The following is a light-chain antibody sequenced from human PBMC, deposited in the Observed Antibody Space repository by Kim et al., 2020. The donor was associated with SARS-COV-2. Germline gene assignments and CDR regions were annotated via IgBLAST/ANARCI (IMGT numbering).Light chain of an antibody. V-gene: IGLV3-1*01. Sequence: SYELTQPPSVSVSPGQTASITCSGDKLGDKYVCWYQQKPAQSPVLVISQDTNRPSGIPERFSGSNSGNTATLTINGTQAMDEADYYCQTWASSTAVFGGG. CDR2: QDT. CDR3: QTWASSTAV. CDR1: KLGDKY. J-gene: IGLJ2*01.